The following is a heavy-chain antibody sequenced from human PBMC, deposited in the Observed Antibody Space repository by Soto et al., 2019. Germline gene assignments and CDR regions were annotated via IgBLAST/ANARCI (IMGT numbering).Heavy chain of an antibody. Sequence: SETLSLTCTVSGGSISSTTHYWGWIRQPPGKGLEWIGNIYYNGFTYYNPSLKRPVTISVDTAKNQFSLKLTSVTAADTAVYYCARRETSTIWGGYFLYWGQGALVTVSS. CDR1: GGSISSTTHY. CDR3: ARRETSTIWGGYFLY. CDR2: IYYNGFT. D-gene: IGHD3-3*01. J-gene: IGHJ4*02. V-gene: IGHV4-39*01.